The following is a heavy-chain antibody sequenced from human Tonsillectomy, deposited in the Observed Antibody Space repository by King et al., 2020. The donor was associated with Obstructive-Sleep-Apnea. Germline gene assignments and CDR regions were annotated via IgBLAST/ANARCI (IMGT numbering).Heavy chain of an antibody. D-gene: IGHD3-10*01. J-gene: IGHJ6*02. V-gene: IGHV1-46*03. CDR3: AREGNYYGSGTYYRHYYYAMDV. CDR1: GYIFSNYY. CDR2: INPIGGLT. Sequence: QVQLVESGAEVKKPGASVKISCKASGYIFSNYYMHWVRQAPGQGLEWMGIINPIGGLTGYAQNLQGRVTMTRDTSTSTVYMELSRLTSEDKAVYYCAREGNYYGSGTYYRHYYYAMDVWGQGTAVTVSS.